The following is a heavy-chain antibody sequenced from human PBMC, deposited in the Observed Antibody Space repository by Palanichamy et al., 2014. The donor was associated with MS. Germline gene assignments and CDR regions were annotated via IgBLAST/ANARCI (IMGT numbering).Heavy chain of an antibody. Sequence: EVQLVESGGGLVQPGGSLRLSCAASGFTFSSYSMNWVRQAPGKGLEWVSYISSSSSTIYYADSVKGRFTISRDNAKNSLYLQMNSLRAEDTAVYYCARPTGVEWLSPYYFDYWGQGTLVTVSS. V-gene: IGHV3-48*01. CDR3: ARPTGVEWLSPYYFDY. CDR1: GFTFSSYS. J-gene: IGHJ4*02. D-gene: IGHD3-3*01. CDR2: ISSSSSTI.